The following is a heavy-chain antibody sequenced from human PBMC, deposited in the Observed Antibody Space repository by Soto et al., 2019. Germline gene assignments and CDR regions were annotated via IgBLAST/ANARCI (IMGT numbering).Heavy chain of an antibody. D-gene: IGHD3-22*01. V-gene: IGHV3-48*03. CDR1: GFTLSSYE. Sequence: GSLRLTCAAAGFTLSSYEMNWVRQAPGKGLEWVPYISSSGSTIYYADSVKGRFTISRDNAKNSLYLQMNRLRAEDTAVYYCESNHPYYYDSSGGEYWGQGTLVTVSS. CDR3: ESNHPYYYDSSGGEY. CDR2: ISSSGSTI. J-gene: IGHJ4*02.